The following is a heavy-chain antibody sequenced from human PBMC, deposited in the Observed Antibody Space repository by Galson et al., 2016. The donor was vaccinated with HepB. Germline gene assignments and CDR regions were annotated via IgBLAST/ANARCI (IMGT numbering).Heavy chain of an antibody. V-gene: IGHV3-53*01. CDR1: GFSVSWDY. CDR2: IYRDEPT. CDR3: ARDFGRSIVWH. Sequence: SLRLSCAGSGFSVSWDYMSWVRQTPGKRLEWVSSIYRDEPTYYADSVKGRFTISRDNSENTVYLQMSTLRLEDTAVYYCARDFGRSIVWHWGQGTLVTVSS. D-gene: IGHD2-15*01. J-gene: IGHJ4*02.